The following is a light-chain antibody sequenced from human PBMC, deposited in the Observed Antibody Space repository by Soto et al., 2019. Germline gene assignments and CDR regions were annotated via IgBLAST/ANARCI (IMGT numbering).Light chain of an antibody. CDR2: GAS. CDR3: QQYNNWRT. Sequence: EIVMTQSPATPSVSPGERATLSCRASESVSSSLAWYQQKPGQAPRLLIYGASTRATGVPARFSGSGSGTEFTLTISSLQSEDFAVYYCQQYNNWRTFGQGTKV. V-gene: IGKV3-15*01. J-gene: IGKJ1*01. CDR1: ESVSSS.